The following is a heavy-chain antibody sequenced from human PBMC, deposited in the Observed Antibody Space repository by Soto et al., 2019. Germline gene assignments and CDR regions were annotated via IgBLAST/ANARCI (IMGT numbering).Heavy chain of an antibody. CDR3: ARGYPPPLRFLEWLNYYSMDV. D-gene: IGHD3-3*01. V-gene: IGHV1-69*06. CDR1: GGTFSSYA. J-gene: IGHJ6*02. Sequence: ASVKVSCKASGGTFSSYAISWVRQAPGQGLEWMGGIIPIFGTANYAQKFQGRVTITADKSTSTAYMELSSLRSEDTAVYYCARGYPPPLRFLEWLNYYSMDVWGQGTTVTVSS. CDR2: IIPIFGTA.